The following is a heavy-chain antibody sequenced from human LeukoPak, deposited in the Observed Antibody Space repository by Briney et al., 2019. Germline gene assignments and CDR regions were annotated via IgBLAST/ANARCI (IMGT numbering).Heavy chain of an antibody. CDR2: IIPILGIA. Sequence: ASVKVSCKASGGTFSSYAISWVRQAPGHGLEWMGRIIPILGIANYAQKFQGRVTITADKSTSTAYLELSSLRSEDTAVYYCLVGYFSSTSCGAINWFDPWGQGTLVTVSS. D-gene: IGHD2-2*01. J-gene: IGHJ5*02. CDR3: LVGYFSSTSCGAINWFDP. V-gene: IGHV1-69*04. CDR1: GGTFSSYA.